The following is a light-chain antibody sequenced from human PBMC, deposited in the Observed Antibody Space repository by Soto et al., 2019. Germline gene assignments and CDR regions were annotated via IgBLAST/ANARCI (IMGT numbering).Light chain of an antibody. CDR1: SSEVGSYNL. CDR3: CSYAGSSTSYV. V-gene: IGLV2-23*01. J-gene: IGLJ1*01. CDR2: EGS. Sequence: SALTQPASLSGSPGQSITISCTGTSSEVGSYNLVSWYQQHPGKAPKLMIYEGSKRPSGVSNRFSGSKSGNTASLTISGLQAEDEADYYCCSYAGSSTSYVFGTGTKVTVL.